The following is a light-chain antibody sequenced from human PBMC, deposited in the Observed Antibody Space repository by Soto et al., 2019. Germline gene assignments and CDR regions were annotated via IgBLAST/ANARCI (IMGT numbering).Light chain of an antibody. Sequence: ETVLTQSPGTLSLSPGERATLSCRASRRVSSAFFAWFQQKPGQAPRLLIYGASSRATGIPDRFSGSGSETDFTLTITRLEPEDFAVYYCHQFGNSPYTFGQGTKLEIK. V-gene: IGKV3-20*01. CDR2: GAS. CDR3: HQFGNSPYT. J-gene: IGKJ2*01. CDR1: RRVSSAF.